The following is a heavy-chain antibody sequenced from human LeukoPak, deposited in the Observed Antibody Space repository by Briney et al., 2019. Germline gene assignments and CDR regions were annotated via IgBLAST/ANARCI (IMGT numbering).Heavy chain of an antibody. Sequence: ETLSLTCAVYGGSFSGYYWSWIRQPPGNGLEWIGEINHSGSTNYNPPLKSRVTISVDTSKNQFSLKLSSVTAADTAVYYCARNAVTRSAWGQGTLVTVSS. CDR1: GGSFSGYY. CDR2: INHSGST. V-gene: IGHV4-34*01. D-gene: IGHD4-17*01. CDR3: ARNAVTRSA. J-gene: IGHJ5*02.